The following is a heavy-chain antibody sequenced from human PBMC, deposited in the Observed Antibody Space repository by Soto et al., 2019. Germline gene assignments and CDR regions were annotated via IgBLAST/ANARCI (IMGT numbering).Heavy chain of an antibody. D-gene: IGHD6-19*01. Sequence: EVPLVESGGGLVQPGGSLRLSCAASGFTFTSYAMHWVRQAPGKGLEYVSAISSNGGSTYYANSVKGRFTISRDNSKNTLYLQMGSLRAEDMAVDYCATQWLDSYYFDYWGQGTLVTVSS. CDR2: ISSNGGST. V-gene: IGHV3-64*01. J-gene: IGHJ4*02. CDR3: ATQWLDSYYFDY. CDR1: GFTFTSYA.